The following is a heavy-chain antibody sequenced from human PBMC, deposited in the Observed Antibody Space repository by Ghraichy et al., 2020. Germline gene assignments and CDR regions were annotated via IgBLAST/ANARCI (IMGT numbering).Heavy chain of an antibody. CDR2: IRSKAYGGTT. CDR1: GFTFGDYA. V-gene: IGHV3-49*03. Sequence: GGSLRLSCTASGFTFGDYAMSWFRQAPGKGLEWVGFIRSKAYGGTTEYAASVKGRFTISRDDSKSIAYLQMNSLKTEDTAVYYCTRDMTTQDPDYWGQGTLVTVSS. D-gene: IGHD1-1*01. CDR3: TRDMTTQDPDY. J-gene: IGHJ4*02.